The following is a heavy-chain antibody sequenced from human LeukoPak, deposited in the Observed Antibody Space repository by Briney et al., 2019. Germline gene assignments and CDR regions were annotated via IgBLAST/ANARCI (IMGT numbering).Heavy chain of an antibody. V-gene: IGHV4-4*07. Sequence: SETLSLTCTVSGGSINNYYWSWIRQPAGKGLEWIGHIYTSGSTNYSPSLKSRVTISLDTSKNQFSLKLSSVTAADTAVYYCGSLYYDILTGYYPVWGKGTTVTISS. CDR3: GSLYYDILTGYYPV. CDR1: GGSINNYY. CDR2: IYTSGST. J-gene: IGHJ6*04. D-gene: IGHD3-9*01.